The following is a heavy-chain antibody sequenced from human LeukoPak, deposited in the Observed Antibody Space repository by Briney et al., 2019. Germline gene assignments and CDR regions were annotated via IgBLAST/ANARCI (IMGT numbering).Heavy chain of an antibody. CDR1: GFTFSSYA. D-gene: IGHD3-22*01. J-gene: IGHJ4*02. V-gene: IGHV3-30*04. Sequence: GGSLRLSCAASGFTFSSYAMHWVRQAPGKGLEWVAVISYDGSNKYYADSVKGRFTISRDNSKNTLYVQMNSLRAEDTAVYFCAKGRAGNYYYDSSDYWGQGTLVTVSS. CDR2: ISYDGSNK. CDR3: AKGRAGNYYYDSSDY.